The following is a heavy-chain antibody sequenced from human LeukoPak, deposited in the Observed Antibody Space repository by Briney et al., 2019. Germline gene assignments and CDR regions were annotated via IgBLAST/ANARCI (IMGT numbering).Heavy chain of an antibody. V-gene: IGHV3-23*01. CDR1: GFTFSSYT. CDR3: AKGGDGRYYSRADY. J-gene: IGHJ4*02. Sequence: PGGSLRLSCAASGFTFSSYTMSWVRQAPGKGLEWVSTVCGSASGTFYADSVKGRFTISRDNSKNTLYLQMNSLRAEDTAVYYCAKGGDGRYYSRADYWGQGTLVTVSS. D-gene: IGHD2-21*01. CDR2: VCGSASGT.